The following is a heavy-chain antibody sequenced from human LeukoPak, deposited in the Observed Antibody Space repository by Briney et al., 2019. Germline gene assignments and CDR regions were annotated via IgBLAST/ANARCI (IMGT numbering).Heavy chain of an antibody. Sequence: GASVKVSCKVSGYTLTELSMHWVRQAPGKGLEWMGSFDPEDGETIYAQKFQGRVTMTEDTSTDTAYMELSSLRSEDTAVYYCATATMYYYDSSGSVYWGQGTLVTVSS. V-gene: IGHV1-24*01. D-gene: IGHD3-22*01. CDR2: FDPEDGET. J-gene: IGHJ4*02. CDR3: ATATMYYYDSSGSVY. CDR1: GYTLTELS.